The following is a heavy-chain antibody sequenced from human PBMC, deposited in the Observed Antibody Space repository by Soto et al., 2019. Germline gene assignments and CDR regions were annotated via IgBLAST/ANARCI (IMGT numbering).Heavy chain of an antibody. D-gene: IGHD4-17*01. J-gene: IGHJ4*02. CDR3: ARHDYGGALYDY. V-gene: IGHV5-10-1*01. CDR1: GYSFTSYW. Sequence: GESLKISCKCSGYSFTSYWISWVRQMPGKGLEWMGRIDPSDSYTNHSPSFQGHVTISADKSSSTAYLQWSSLKASDTATYYCARHDYGGALYDYWGQGTLVTVSS. CDR2: IDPSDSYT.